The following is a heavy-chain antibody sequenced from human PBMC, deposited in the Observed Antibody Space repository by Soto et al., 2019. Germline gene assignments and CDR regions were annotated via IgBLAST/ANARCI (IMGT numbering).Heavy chain of an antibody. J-gene: IGHJ3*02. CDR2: ISGSGGST. Sequence: EVQLLESGGGLVQPGGSLRLSCAASGFTFSSYAMSWVRQAPGKGLEWVSAISGSGGSTYYADSVKGRFTISRDNSKNTLYLQMNSLRAEDTAVYYCAGVEMATGAFDIWGQGTMVTVSS. CDR3: AGVEMATGAFDI. V-gene: IGHV3-23*01. CDR1: GFTFSSYA. D-gene: IGHD5-12*01.